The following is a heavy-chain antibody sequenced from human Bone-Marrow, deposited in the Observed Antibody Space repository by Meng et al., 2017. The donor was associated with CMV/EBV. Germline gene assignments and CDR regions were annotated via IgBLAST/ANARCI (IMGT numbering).Heavy chain of an antibody. J-gene: IGHJ4*02. Sequence: GSLRLSCAVYGGSFSGYYWSWIRQPPGKGLEWIGYIYYSGSTNYNPSLKSRVTISVDTSKNQFSLKLSSVTAADTAVYYCARVGRAAQYYFDYWGQGTRVTGYS. CDR2: IYYSGST. CDR3: ARVGRAAQYYFDY. V-gene: IGHV4-59*01. D-gene: IGHD6-6*01. CDR1: GGSFSGYY.